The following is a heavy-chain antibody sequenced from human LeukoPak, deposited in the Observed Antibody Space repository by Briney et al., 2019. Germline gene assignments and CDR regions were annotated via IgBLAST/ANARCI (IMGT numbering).Heavy chain of an antibody. V-gene: IGHV3-23*01. J-gene: IGHJ4*02. CDR1: GFTFSSYW. CDR2: ISGSGGST. D-gene: IGHD2-2*01. CDR3: AKERDIVVVPAAMQVGY. Sequence: GGSLRLSCAASGFTFSSYWMSWVRQAPGKGLEWVSAISGSGGSTYYADSVKGRFTISRDNSKNTLYLQMNSLRAEDTAVYYCAKERDIVVVPAAMQVGYWGQGTLVTVSS.